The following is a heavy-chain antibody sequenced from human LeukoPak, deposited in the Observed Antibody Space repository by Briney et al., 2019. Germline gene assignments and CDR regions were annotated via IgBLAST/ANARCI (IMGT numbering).Heavy chain of an antibody. J-gene: IGHJ4*02. CDR1: GFQFDTYA. V-gene: IGHV3-48*02. CDR3: ARGGIGSAWVN. Sequence: GGSPRLSCAASGFQFDTYAMNWVRQPPGKGLEWISYISSGSADLYYADSVKGRFTISRDNARNSLFLQMNSLRDEDTAIYYCARGGIGSAWVNWGQGTLVTVAS. D-gene: IGHD6-25*01. CDR2: ISSGSADL.